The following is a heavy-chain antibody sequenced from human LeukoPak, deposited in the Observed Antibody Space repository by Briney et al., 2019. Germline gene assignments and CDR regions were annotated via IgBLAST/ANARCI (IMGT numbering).Heavy chain of an antibody. J-gene: IGHJ4*02. Sequence: ASVKVSRKASGYTFTGYNIHWVRQAPGQGLEWMGWLNPKSGGTIYAQQFQGRVTMTRDTSISTAYMELSSLRSDDTAVYYCARGDLGYYHDRSGPIDYWGQGNLVTVSS. CDR1: GYTFTGYN. CDR2: LNPKSGGT. D-gene: IGHD3-22*01. CDR3: ARGDLGYYHDRSGPIDY. V-gene: IGHV1-2*02.